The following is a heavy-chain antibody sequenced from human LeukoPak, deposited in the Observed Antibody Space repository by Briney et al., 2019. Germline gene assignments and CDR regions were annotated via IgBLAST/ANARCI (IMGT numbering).Heavy chain of an antibody. Sequence: SETLSLTCTVSGGSISSYYWSWIRQPPGKGLEWIGYIYYSGSTYYNPSLKSRVTISVDTSKNQFSLKLSSVTAADTAVYYCARDPQAAAGLFDYWGQGTLVAVSS. J-gene: IGHJ4*02. CDR1: GGSISSYY. D-gene: IGHD6-13*01. CDR3: ARDPQAAAGLFDY. CDR2: IYYSGST. V-gene: IGHV4-59*12.